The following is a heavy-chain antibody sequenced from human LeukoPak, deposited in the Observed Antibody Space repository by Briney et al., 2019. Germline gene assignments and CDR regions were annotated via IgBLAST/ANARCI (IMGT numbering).Heavy chain of an antibody. CDR3: AREGEHYYDSSGLDY. CDR1: GLTFSSYS. CDR2: ISSSSSYI. V-gene: IGHV3-21*01. Sequence: GGSLRLSCAASGLTFSSYSMNWVRQAPGKGLEWFSSISSSSSYIYYADSVKGRFTISRDNAKNSLYLQMNSLRAEDTAVYYCAREGEHYYDSSGLDYWGQGTLVTVSS. J-gene: IGHJ4*02. D-gene: IGHD3-22*01.